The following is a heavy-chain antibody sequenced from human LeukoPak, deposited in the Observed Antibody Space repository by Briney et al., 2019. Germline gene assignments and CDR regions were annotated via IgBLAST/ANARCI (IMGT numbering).Heavy chain of an antibody. D-gene: IGHD4-23*01. V-gene: IGHV3-48*03. CDR2: ISSSGRAI. Sequence: PGGSLRLSCAGSGFTFSSYEMNWVRQALGKGLEWVSYISSSGRAIYYADSVKGRFTVSRDNAKNSLYLQMNSLRAEDTAVYYCARCPRWAHFDYWGQGTLVTVSS. J-gene: IGHJ4*02. CDR1: GFTFSSYE. CDR3: ARCPRWAHFDY.